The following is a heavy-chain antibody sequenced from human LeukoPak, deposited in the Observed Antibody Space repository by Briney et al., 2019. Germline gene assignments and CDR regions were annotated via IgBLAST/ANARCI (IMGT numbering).Heavy chain of an antibody. D-gene: IGHD6-19*01. CDR3: ARGPGPGSSGKIDY. Sequence: PSETLCLTCTVSGGSVSGCYWSWIRKPPGMGLEWIGYIYYTGGTNYNPSLKSRVSISIDMSKNQLSLKLNSVTAADTAMYYCARGPGPGSSGKIDYWGQGTLVTVSS. CDR2: IYYTGGT. CDR1: GGSVSGCY. V-gene: IGHV4-59*02. J-gene: IGHJ4*02.